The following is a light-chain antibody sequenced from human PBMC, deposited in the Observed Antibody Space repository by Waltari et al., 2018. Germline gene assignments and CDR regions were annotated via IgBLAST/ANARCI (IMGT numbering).Light chain of an antibody. Sequence: DIVMTQSTSSLSASVGDKVTITCRASQIISNYLNWYQQKPGEAPKLLMYEASTLESGVPSRFSGGRSGTDFTLTINSLQPEDVATYYCQQSYNYPRSFGQGTKLE. J-gene: IGKJ2*03. CDR3: QQSYNYPRS. CDR1: QIISNY. V-gene: IGKV1-39*01. CDR2: EAS.